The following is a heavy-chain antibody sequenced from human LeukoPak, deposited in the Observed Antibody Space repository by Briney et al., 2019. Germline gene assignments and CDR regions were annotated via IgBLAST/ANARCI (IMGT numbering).Heavy chain of an antibody. CDR1: GFTFNDYA. J-gene: IGHJ4*01. D-gene: IGHD1-26*01. CDR3: ARATGSYLYYFDY. Sequence: GGSLRLSCAASGFTFNDYAMHWVRQAPGKGLEWVSGITWNSGAIDYADSVKGRFTISRDNVKNSLYLQMHSLRPEDTALYYCARATGSYLYYFDYWGQGILVTVSS. V-gene: IGHV3-9*01. CDR2: ITWNSGAI.